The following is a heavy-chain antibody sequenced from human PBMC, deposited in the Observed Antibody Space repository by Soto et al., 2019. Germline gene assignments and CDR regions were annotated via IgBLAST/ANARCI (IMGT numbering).Heavy chain of an antibody. V-gene: IGHV1-3*01. CDR1: VYDFTRNA. CDR2: INSGNGKT. D-gene: IGHD3-22*01. J-gene: IGHJ3*02. Sequence: SWEATSKASVYDFTRNAIHWVRQVPGQRPEVMVWINSGNGKTKYSQNFQGRVIFTLDTSASTAHMELSGLTSEDTAVFYFVRDKPEYSDSSGSSHVGDVFDIWGQGTIVTVSS. CDR3: VRDKPEYSDSSGSSHVGDVFDI.